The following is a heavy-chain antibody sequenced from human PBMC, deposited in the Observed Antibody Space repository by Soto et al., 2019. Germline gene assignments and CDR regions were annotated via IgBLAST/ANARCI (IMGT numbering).Heavy chain of an antibody. V-gene: IGHV3-21*06. Sequence: EVQLVESGGGLVKPGGSLRLSCTASGLIFSNYGMNWVRQAAGKRPEWVSSISSGGEYIDYAASVKGRPTISRDNANNILYLQLTSLGVEDTAVYYCATDGAAGAVMGVWGQGARVTVSS. D-gene: IGHD6-13*01. CDR2: ISSGGEYI. J-gene: IGHJ6*01. CDR3: ATDGAAGAVMGV. CDR1: GLIFSNYG.